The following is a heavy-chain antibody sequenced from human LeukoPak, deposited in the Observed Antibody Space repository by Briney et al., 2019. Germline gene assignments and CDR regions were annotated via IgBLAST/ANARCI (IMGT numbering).Heavy chain of an antibody. D-gene: IGHD4-17*01. CDR3: ARGPLSTMTTVTPIDY. CDR2: INPNSGGT. J-gene: IGHJ4*02. V-gene: IGHV1-2*02. Sequence: ASVKVSCKASGYTFTGYYMHWVRQAPGQGLEWMGWINPNSGGTNYARKFQGRVTMTRDTSISTAYMELSRLRSDDTAVYYCARGPLSTMTTVTPIDYWGQGTLVTVSS. CDR1: GYTFTGYY.